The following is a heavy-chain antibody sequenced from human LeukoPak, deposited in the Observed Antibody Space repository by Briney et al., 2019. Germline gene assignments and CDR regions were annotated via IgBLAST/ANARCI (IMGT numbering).Heavy chain of an antibody. CDR2: INHSGST. CDR3: ARYTWRSYYYFDY. V-gene: IGHV4-34*01. Sequence: SETLSLTCAVYGGSFSGYYWSWIRQPPGKGLEWIGEINHSGSTNYNPSLKSRVTISVDTSKNQFSLKLSSVTAADTAVYYCARYTWRSYYYFDYWGQGTLVTVSS. CDR1: GGSFSGYY. J-gene: IGHJ4*02. D-gene: IGHD1-26*01.